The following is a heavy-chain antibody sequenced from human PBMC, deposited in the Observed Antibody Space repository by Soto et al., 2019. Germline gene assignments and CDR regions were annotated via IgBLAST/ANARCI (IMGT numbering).Heavy chain of an antibody. CDR2: ISGSGGST. J-gene: IGHJ4*02. V-gene: IGHV3-23*01. Sequence: PGGSLRLSCAASGFTFSSYAMSWVRQAPGKGLEWVSAISGSGGSTYYADSVKGRFTISRDNSKNKLYLQMNSLRAEDTAVYYCAKAHCSSTSCYDYWGQGTLVTVSS. CDR3: AKAHCSSTSCYDY. CDR1: GFTFSSYA. D-gene: IGHD2-2*01.